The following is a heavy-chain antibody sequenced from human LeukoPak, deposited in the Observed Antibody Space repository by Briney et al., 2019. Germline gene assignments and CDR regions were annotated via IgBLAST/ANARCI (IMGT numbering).Heavy chain of an antibody. CDR2: IYYSGST. CDR1: GGSISSYY. J-gene: IGHJ6*02. CDR3: ARHPEGMDV. V-gene: IGHV4-59*08. Sequence: PSETLSLTCTVSGGSISSYYWSWIRLPPGKGLEWIGYIYYSGSTNYDPSLKSRVTISVDTSKNQFSLKLSSVTAADTAVYYCARHPEGMDVWGQGTTVTVSS.